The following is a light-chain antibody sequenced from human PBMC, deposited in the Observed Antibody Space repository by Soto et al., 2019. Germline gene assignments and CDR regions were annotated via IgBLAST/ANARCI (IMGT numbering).Light chain of an antibody. CDR3: HHYGSSPRYT. V-gene: IGKV3-20*01. CDR1: QSVSSSY. J-gene: IGKJ2*01. CDR2: GAS. Sequence: EIVLTQSPGTLSLSPGERATLSCRASQSVSSSYLAWYQQKPGQAPRLLLYGASSRATGIPDRVSGSGSGTDFTLTISRLEPEDFAVYYCHHYGSSPRYTFGQGTKLEIK.